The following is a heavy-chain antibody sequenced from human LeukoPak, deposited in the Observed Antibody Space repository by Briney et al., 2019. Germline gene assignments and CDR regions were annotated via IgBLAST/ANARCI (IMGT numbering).Heavy chain of an antibody. D-gene: IGHD4-11*01. J-gene: IGHJ3*02. CDR2: VIPIFGTA. CDR3: ARRLHDAFDI. Sequence: SVKVSCKASGGTFSSYAISWVRQAPGQGLEWMGGVIPIFGTANYAQKFQGRVTITADESTSTAYMELSSLRSEDTAMYYCARRLHDAFDIWGQGTMVTVSS. CDR1: GGTFSSYA. V-gene: IGHV1-69*01.